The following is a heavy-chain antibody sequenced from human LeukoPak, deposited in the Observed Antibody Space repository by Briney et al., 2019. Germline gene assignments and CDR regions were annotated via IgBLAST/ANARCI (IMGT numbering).Heavy chain of an antibody. CDR2: IIPILGIA. CDR1: GGTFSSYA. J-gene: IGHJ6*02. D-gene: IGHD6-13*01. Sequence: GASVKVSCKASGGTFSSYAISWVRQAPGQGLEWMGRIIPILGIANYAQKFQGRVTITADKSTSIAYMELSNLRSEDTAVYYCARDGGSSWYGYYYYYYGMDVWGQGTTVTVSS. CDR3: ARDGGSSWYGYYYYYYGMDV. V-gene: IGHV1-69*04.